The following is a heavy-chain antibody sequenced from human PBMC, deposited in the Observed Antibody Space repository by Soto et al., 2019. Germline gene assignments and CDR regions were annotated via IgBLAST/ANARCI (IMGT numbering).Heavy chain of an antibody. CDR2: INHSGST. Sequence: QVQLQQWGAGLLKPSETLSLTCAVYGGSFSGYYWSWIRQPPGKGLEWIGEINHSGSTNYNPSLESRVTISVDTSKNQCSLKLSSVTAADTAVYYCARAARRYDFWSGFDYWGQGTLVTVTS. D-gene: IGHD3-3*01. J-gene: IGHJ4*02. CDR3: ARAARRYDFWSGFDY. CDR1: GGSFSGYY. V-gene: IGHV4-34*01.